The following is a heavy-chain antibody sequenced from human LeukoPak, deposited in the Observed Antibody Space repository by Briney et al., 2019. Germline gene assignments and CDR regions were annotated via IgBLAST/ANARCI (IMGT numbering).Heavy chain of an antibody. D-gene: IGHD3-22*01. CDR2: IYYSGST. J-gene: IGHJ4*02. CDR3: ARVGVNNLYYFDY. CDR1: GGSISSGDYY. V-gene: IGHV4-30-4*01. Sequence: PSQTLSLTCTVSGGSISSGDYYWSWIRQPPGKGLEWIGYIYYSGSTYYNPSLKSRVTISVDTSKNQFSLELSSVTAADTAVYYCARVGVNNLYYFDYWGQGTLVTVSS.